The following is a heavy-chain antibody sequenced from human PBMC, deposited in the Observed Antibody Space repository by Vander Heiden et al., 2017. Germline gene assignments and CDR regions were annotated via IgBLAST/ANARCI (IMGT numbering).Heavy chain of an antibody. CDR2: IYHSGST. V-gene: IGHV4-38-2*01. J-gene: IGHJ6*02. CDR1: GYSISSGYY. D-gene: IGHD3-9*01. Sequence: QVQLQESGPGLVKPSETLSLTCAVSGYSISSGYYWGWIRPPPGKGLEWIGSIYHSGSTYYNPSLKSRVTISVDTSKNQFSLKLSSVTAADTAVYYCARITTYYDSLTGYYTPSGMDVWGQGTTVTVSS. CDR3: ARITTYYDSLTGYYTPSGMDV.